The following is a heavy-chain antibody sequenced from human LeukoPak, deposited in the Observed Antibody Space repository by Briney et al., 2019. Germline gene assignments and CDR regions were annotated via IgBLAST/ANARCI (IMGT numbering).Heavy chain of an antibody. CDR1: GGSFSNYH. D-gene: IGHD1-14*01. J-gene: IGHJ6*02. CDR3: ARQPPQYYGMDV. V-gene: IGHV4-4*07. Sequence: PSETLSLTCTVSGGSFSNYHWSWIRQPAGKGLEWIGRIYTSGSTNYNPSVKSRVTMSVDTSNNQFSLKLTSVTAADTAVYYCARQPPQYYGMDVWGQGTTVTVSS. CDR2: IYTSGST.